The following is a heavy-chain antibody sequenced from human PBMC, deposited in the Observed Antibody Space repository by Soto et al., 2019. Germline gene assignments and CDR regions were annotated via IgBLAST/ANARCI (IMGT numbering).Heavy chain of an antibody. CDR2: ISYDGSNK. CDR3: ARAATYYYDSSGYNY. V-gene: IGHV3-30-3*01. J-gene: IGHJ4*02. CDR1: GFTFSSYA. Sequence: QVQLVESGGGVVQPGRSLRLSCAASGFTFSSYAMHWVRQAPGKGLEWVAGISYDGSNKYYADSVKGRFTISRDNSKNTLYLQMNSLRAEDTAVYYCARAATYYYDSSGYNYWGQGTLVTVSS. D-gene: IGHD3-22*01.